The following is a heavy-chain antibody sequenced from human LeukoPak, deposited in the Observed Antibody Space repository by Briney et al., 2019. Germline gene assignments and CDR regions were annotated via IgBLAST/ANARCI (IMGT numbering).Heavy chain of an antibody. J-gene: IGHJ4*02. CDR3: ARANRPFHSSGWYKDY. V-gene: IGHV3-30*03. CDR2: ISYDGSSK. D-gene: IGHD6-19*01. CDR1: GITVSNYV. Sequence: PGGSLRLSCAASGITVSNYVMHWARQAPGKGLEWVAVISYDGSSKYYADSVKGRFTISGDNSKNTLYLQMNSLRAEDTAVYYCARANRPFHSSGWYKDYWGQGTLVTVSS.